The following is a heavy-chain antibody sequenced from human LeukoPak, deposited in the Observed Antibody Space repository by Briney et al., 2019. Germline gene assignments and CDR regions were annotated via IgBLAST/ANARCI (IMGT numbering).Heavy chain of an antibody. J-gene: IGHJ4*02. CDR1: GFTFSSYA. Sequence: KPGRSLRLSCAASGFTFSSYAMHWVRQAPGKGLEWVSDISSTSIYTNYADSVKGRFTISRDNAKNSLYLQMNSLRAEDTAVYYCAREDGYSSSWYSDYWGQGTLVTVSS. CDR2: ISSTSIYT. D-gene: IGHD6-13*01. CDR3: AREDGYSSSWYSDY. V-gene: IGHV3-21*05.